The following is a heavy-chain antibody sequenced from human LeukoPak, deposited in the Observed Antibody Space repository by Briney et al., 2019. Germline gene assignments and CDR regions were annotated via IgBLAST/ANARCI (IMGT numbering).Heavy chain of an antibody. CDR2: IHTSGST. D-gene: IGHD3-9*01. CDR3: ARSLTIGDAFEI. Sequence: SETLSLTCTVSGGSISSGSYYWSWIRQPAGKGLEWIGRIHTSGSTNYNPSLKSRVTISVDTSKNQFSLKLSSVTAADTAVYYCARSLTIGDAFEIWGQGTMVTVSS. V-gene: IGHV4-61*02. J-gene: IGHJ3*02. CDR1: GGSISSGSYY.